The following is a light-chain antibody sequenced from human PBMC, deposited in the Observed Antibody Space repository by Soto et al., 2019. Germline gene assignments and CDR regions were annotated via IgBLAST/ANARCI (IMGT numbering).Light chain of an antibody. Sequence: DIQMTQSPSSLSESVGDRVTITCRASQSISSYLNWYQQKPGKAPKLLIYATSNLQSGVPSRFSGSRSGTDFTLTISSLQPEDFATYYCQQSYSTPRTFGQGTKLEIK. V-gene: IGKV1-39*01. CDR2: ATS. CDR1: QSISSY. J-gene: IGKJ2*01. CDR3: QQSYSTPRT.